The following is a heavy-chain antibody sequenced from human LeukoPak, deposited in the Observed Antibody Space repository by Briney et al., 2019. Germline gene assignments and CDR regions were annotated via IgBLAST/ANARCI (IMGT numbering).Heavy chain of an antibody. CDR3: AREVRVPAAMFRGVTDY. Sequence: SETLSLTCAVYGGSFSGYYWSWIRQPPGKGLEWIGEINHSGSTNYNPSLKSRVTISVDTSKNQFSLKLSSVTAADTAVYYCAREVRVPAAMFRGVTDYWGQGTLVTVSS. CDR2: INHSGST. V-gene: IGHV4-34*01. J-gene: IGHJ4*02. D-gene: IGHD2-2*01. CDR1: GGSFSGYY.